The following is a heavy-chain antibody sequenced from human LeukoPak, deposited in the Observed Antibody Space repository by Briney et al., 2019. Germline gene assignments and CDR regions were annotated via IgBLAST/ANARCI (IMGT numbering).Heavy chain of an antibody. V-gene: IGHV4-59*08. CDR2: IHYSGST. CDR1: GGSISGYY. CDR3: ARLGINDILTGYPRYFDL. Sequence: SETLSLTCTVSGGSISGYYWSWIRQPPGKGLEWIGFIHYSGSTNYNPSLKSRVSMSVDTSKNQFSLKLSSVTAADTAVYYCARLGINDILTGYPRYFDLWGRGTLVTVSS. J-gene: IGHJ2*01. D-gene: IGHD3-9*01.